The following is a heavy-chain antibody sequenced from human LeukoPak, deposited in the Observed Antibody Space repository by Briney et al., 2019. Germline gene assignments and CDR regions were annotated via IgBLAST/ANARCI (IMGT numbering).Heavy chain of an antibody. CDR2: IYHSGST. J-gene: IGHJ6*03. CDR1: GYSISSGSD. Sequence: SETLSLTCTVSGYSISSGSDWGWIRQPPGKGLEWIGSIYHSGSTYYNPSLKSRVTISVDTSKNQFSLKLSSVTAADTAVYYCASGAYYMDVWGKGTTVTVSS. V-gene: IGHV4-38-2*02. CDR3: ASGAYYMDV. D-gene: IGHD3-16*01.